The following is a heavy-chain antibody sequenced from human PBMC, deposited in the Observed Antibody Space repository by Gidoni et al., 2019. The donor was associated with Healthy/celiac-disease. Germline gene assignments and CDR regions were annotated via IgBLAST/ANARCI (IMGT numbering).Heavy chain of an antibody. Sequence: QLQLQESGPGLVKPSETLSLTCTFSGGSISSSSYYWGWIRQPPGKGLEWIGSIYYSGSTYYNPSLKSRVTISVDTSKNQFSLKLSSVTAADTAVYYCARRVADDYRFFTSYYFDYWGQGTLVTVSS. V-gene: IGHV4-39*01. CDR3: ARRVADDYRFFTSYYFDY. CDR2: IYYSGST. J-gene: IGHJ4*02. CDR1: GGSISSSSYY. D-gene: IGHD4-17*01.